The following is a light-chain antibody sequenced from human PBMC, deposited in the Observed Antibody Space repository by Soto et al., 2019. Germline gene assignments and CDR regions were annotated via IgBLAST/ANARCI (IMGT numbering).Light chain of an antibody. CDR3: QSYDSSLSDSRV. CDR2: GNI. V-gene: IGLV1-40*01. CDR1: SSNIGAGYD. J-gene: IGLJ2*01. Sequence: QSVLTQPPSVSGAPGQRVTISCTGSSSNIGAGYDVHWYQQLPGTAPKLLIYGNINRPSGVPDRFSGSKSGTSASLAITGLQAEDEADYFCQSYDSSLSDSRVFGGGTQLTV.